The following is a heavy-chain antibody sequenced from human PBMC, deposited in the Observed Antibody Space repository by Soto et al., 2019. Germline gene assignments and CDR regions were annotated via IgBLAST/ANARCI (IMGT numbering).Heavy chain of an antibody. D-gene: IGHD1-7*01. CDR2: ISGSGGST. CDR1: GFTFSSYA. V-gene: IGHV3-23*01. CDR3: ARETMWNYVFDI. Sequence: EVQLLESGGGLVQPGGSLRLSCAASGFTFSSYAMSWVRQAPGKGLEWVSAISGSGGSTYYADSVKGRFTISRDNSKHTLYLQINSLRAEDTAVYYCARETMWNYVFDIWGQGTMVTVSS. J-gene: IGHJ3*02.